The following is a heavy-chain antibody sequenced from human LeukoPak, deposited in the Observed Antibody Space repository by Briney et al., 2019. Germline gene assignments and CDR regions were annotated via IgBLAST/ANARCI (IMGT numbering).Heavy chain of an antibody. Sequence: PGRSLRLSCTASGFTFGDYAMSWFRQAPGKGLEWVGFIRSKAYGGTAEYAASVKGRFTISRDDSKSIAYLQMNSLKTEDTAVYYCTRFFRVGAKFDYWGQGTLVTVSS. CDR2: IRSKAYGGTA. CDR3: TRFFRVGAKFDY. D-gene: IGHD1-26*01. CDR1: GFTFGDYA. J-gene: IGHJ4*02. V-gene: IGHV3-49*03.